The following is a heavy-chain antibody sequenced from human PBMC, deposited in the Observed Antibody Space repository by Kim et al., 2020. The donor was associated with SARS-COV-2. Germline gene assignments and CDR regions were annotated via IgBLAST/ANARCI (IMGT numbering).Heavy chain of an antibody. CDR3: AKDHSVCSSTSCRGDY. Sequence: SVKGRFTTSGDNTKNPLYLQMNSLTAEDTAVYYCAKDHSVCSSTSCRGDYWGQGTLVTVSS. V-gene: IGHV3-23*01. J-gene: IGHJ4*02. D-gene: IGHD2-2*01.